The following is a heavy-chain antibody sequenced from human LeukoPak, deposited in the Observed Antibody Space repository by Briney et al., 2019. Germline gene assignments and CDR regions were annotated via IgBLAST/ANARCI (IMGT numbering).Heavy chain of an antibody. V-gene: IGHV3-66*01. CDR1: GLTVSRNY. CDR2: IYSGGST. CDR3: ASGLSGSYSCDY. J-gene: IGHJ4*02. Sequence: PGGSLRLSCAASGLTVSRNYMSWVRQAPGKGLEWVSVIYSGGSTYYADSVKGRFTISRDKSKNTLYLQMNSLRAEDTAVYYCASGLSGSYSCDYWGQGTLVTVSS. D-gene: IGHD1-26*01.